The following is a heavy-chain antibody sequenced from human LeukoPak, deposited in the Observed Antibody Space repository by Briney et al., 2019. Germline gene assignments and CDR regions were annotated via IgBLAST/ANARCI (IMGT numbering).Heavy chain of an antibody. Sequence: PSETLSLTCSVSGGSISNFYWSWLGQPPGKRVEWVGYIYYTGPTNYNPSLNSRVTITVDTSRDQFSLRLNSVTAADTAVYYCARGGWSLDSWGQGTLVTVSS. CDR1: GGSISNFY. CDR2: IYYTGPT. V-gene: IGHV4-59*01. D-gene: IGHD3-22*01. J-gene: IGHJ4*02. CDR3: ARGGWSLDS.